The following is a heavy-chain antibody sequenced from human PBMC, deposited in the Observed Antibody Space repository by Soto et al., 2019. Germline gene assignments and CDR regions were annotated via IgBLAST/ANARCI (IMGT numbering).Heavy chain of an antibody. J-gene: IGHJ5*02. V-gene: IGHV4-31*03. CDR2: IYYSGST. CDR3: ASAPGYGDPARFDP. Sequence: QVQLQESGPGLVKPSQTLSLTCTVSGGSISSGGYYWSWIRQHPGKGLEWIGYIYYSGSTYYNPSLKRRGTITVDTSQTQCSLKRSSVTAADTAVYYCASAPGYGDPARFDPWGQGTLVTVSS. D-gene: IGHD4-17*01. CDR1: GGSISSGGYY.